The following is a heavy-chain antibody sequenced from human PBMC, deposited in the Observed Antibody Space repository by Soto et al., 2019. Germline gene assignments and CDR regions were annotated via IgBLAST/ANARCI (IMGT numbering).Heavy chain of an antibody. CDR3: ARGRVGAARKPFDY. Sequence: SETLSLTCAVYGGSFSCYDWSWIRQPPGKGLEWIGEINHSGSTNYNPSLKSRVTISVDTSKNQFSLKLSSVTAADTAVYYCARGRVGAARKPFDYWGQGTTVTVSS. J-gene: IGHJ4*02. V-gene: IGHV4-34*01. CDR2: INHSGST. D-gene: IGHD6-6*01. CDR1: GGSFSCYD.